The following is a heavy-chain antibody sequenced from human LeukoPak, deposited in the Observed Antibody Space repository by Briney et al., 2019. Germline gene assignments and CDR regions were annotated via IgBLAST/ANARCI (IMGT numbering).Heavy chain of an antibody. D-gene: IGHD6-25*01. V-gene: IGHV1-18*01. Sequence: ASVKVSCKASGYTFTSYGIIWVRQAPGHGVEWMGWISAYNGNTNYAQKLQGRVTMTTDTSTSTAYSELRGLRSDDPAVYYCARYLSSARVLDYWGQGTLVTVSS. CDR1: GYTFTSYG. J-gene: IGHJ4*02. CDR2: ISAYNGNT. CDR3: ARYLSSARVLDY.